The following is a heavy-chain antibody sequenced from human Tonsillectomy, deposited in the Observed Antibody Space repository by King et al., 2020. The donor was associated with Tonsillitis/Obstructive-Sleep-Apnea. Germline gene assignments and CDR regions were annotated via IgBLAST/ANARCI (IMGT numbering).Heavy chain of an antibody. CDR3: ARLSSSGWSWPFDY. J-gene: IGHJ4*02. CDR2: ISYDGSNK. CDR1: GFTFRSYS. D-gene: IGHD6-19*01. Sequence: VQLVESGGGVVQPGRYLRLSCAASGFTFRSYSMHWVRQAPGKGLEWVAVISYDGSNKYYADSVKGRFTISRDNSKNTLYLQMNSLRAEDTAIYYCARLSSSGWSWPFDYWGQGTLVTVSS. V-gene: IGHV3-30*01.